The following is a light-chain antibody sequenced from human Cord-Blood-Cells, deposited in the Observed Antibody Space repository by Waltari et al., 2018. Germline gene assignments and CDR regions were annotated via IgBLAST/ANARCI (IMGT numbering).Light chain of an antibody. J-gene: IGLJ3*02. Sequence: QSALTQPASVSGSPGQSITISCTGTSSDVGSYNLVSWYQQHPGKAPKLMIYEGSKRPSVVSNRFSGSQSGNTSSRTISGLQAEDEADYYCCSYAGSSTWVFGGGTKLTVL. CDR2: EGS. CDR1: SSDVGSYNL. CDR3: CSYAGSSTWV. V-gene: IGLV2-23*01.